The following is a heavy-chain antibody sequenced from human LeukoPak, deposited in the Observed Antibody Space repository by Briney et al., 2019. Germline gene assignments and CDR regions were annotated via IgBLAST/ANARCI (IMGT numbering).Heavy chain of an antibody. Sequence: GGSLRLSCAASGFTFRSHAMSWVRQAPGKGLEWVSVIYSGGTTYYADSVKGRFTISRDNSKNTLYLQMNSLRAEDTAVYYCAKVVSGKAQLVKGDWFDPWGQGTLVTVSS. V-gene: IGHV3-23*03. D-gene: IGHD6-13*01. J-gene: IGHJ5*02. CDR1: GFTFRSHA. CDR2: IYSGGTT. CDR3: AKVVSGKAQLVKGDWFDP.